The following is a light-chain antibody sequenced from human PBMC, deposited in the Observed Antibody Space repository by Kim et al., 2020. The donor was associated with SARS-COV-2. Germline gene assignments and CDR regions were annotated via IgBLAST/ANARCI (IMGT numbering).Light chain of an antibody. CDR3: QRRTNWPLT. V-gene: IGKV3-11*01. CDR1: QSVSSY. Sequence: EIVLTQSPATLSLSPGERATLSCRASQSVSSYLAWYQQKPGQAPRLLIYDASNRATAIPARFSGSGSGTDFTLTISSLEPEDFAVYYCQRRTNWPLTFGGGTKVGIK. J-gene: IGKJ4*01. CDR2: DAS.